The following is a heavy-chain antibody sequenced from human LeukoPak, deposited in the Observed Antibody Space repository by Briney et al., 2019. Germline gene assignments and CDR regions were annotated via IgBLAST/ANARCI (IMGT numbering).Heavy chain of an antibody. CDR2: IYTSGST. V-gene: IGHV4-61*02. Sequence: SQTLSLTCTVSGGSISSGSYYWSWIRQPAGKGLEWIGRIYTSGSTNYNPSLKSRVTISVDTSKNQFSLKLSSVTAADAAVYYCAREAGYCSSTSCPAENYLDYWGQGTLVTVSS. D-gene: IGHD2-2*01. J-gene: IGHJ4*02. CDR3: AREAGYCSSTSCPAENYLDY. CDR1: GGSISSGSYY.